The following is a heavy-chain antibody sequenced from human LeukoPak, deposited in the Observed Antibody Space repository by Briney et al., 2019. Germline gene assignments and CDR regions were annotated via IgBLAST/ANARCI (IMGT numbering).Heavy chain of an antibody. D-gene: IGHD3-10*01. V-gene: IGHV3-23*01. CDR1: GFTFSSYA. CDR3: AKDPEDGGRFDY. CDR2: ISGSGGST. Sequence: QPGGSLRLSCAAPGFTFSSYAMSWVRQAPGKGLEWVSAISGSGGSTYYADSVKGRFTISRDNSKNTLYLQMNSLRAEDTAVYYCAKDPEDGGRFDYWGQGTLVTVSS. J-gene: IGHJ4*02.